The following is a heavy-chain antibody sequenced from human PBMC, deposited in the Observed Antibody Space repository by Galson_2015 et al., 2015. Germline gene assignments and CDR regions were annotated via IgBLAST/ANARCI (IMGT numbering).Heavy chain of an antibody. CDR1: GFTFSSYS. D-gene: IGHD3-22*01. V-gene: IGHV3-48*02. CDR3: ARGAMIVARPDAFDI. J-gene: IGHJ3*02. CDR2: ISSSSSTI. Sequence: SLRLSCAASGFTFSSYSMNWVRQAPGKGLGWVSYISSSSSTIYYADSVKGRFTISRDNAKNSLSLQMNSLRDEDTAVYYCARGAMIVARPDAFDIWGQGTMVTVSS.